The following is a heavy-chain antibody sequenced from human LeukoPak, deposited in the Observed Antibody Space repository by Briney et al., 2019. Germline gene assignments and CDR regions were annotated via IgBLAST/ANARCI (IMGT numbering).Heavy chain of an antibody. CDR1: GYSISSGYY. D-gene: IGHD6-13*01. CDR2: IYYSGST. CDR3: ARQGSWFIFDY. V-gene: IGHV4-38-2*02. Sequence: SETLSLTCTVSGYSISSGYYWGWIRQPPGKGLEWTGSIYYSGSTYYNPSLKSRVTISVDTSKNQFSLKLSSVTAADTAVYYCARQGSWFIFDYWGQGTLVTVSS. J-gene: IGHJ4*02.